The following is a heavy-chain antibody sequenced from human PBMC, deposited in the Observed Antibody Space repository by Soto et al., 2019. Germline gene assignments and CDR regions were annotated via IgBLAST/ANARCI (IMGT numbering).Heavy chain of an antibody. J-gene: IGHJ3*02. CDR3: AREDRECITMLRKGFDI. CDR2: IIPIFGTA. D-gene: IGHD3-10*01. Sequence: QVQLVQSGAEVKKPGSSVKVSCKASGGTFSSYAISWVRQAPGQGLEWMGGIIPIFGTANYAQKFQGRVTITADESTSTAYMELSSLRSEETSVYYCAREDRECITMLRKGFDIWRQGRMVTVSS. CDR1: GGTFSSYA. V-gene: IGHV1-69*01.